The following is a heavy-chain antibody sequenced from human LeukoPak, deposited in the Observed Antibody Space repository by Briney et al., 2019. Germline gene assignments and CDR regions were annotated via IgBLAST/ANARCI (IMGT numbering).Heavy chain of an antibody. CDR1: GYTFTSYG. CDR3: ARAHPLGYRSGGSCYSSGYMDV. J-gene: IGHJ6*02. Sequence: GASVKVSCKASGYTFTSYGISWVRQAPGQGLEWMGWISAYNGNTNYAQKLQGRVTMTTDTSTSTAYMELRSLRSDDTAVYYCARAHPLGYRSGGSCYSSGYMDVWGQGTTVTVSS. CDR2: ISAYNGNT. V-gene: IGHV1-18*01. D-gene: IGHD2-15*01.